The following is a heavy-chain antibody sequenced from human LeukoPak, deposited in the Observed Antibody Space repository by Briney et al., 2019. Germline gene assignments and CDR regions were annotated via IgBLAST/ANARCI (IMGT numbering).Heavy chain of an antibody. D-gene: IGHD6-6*01. V-gene: IGHV3-23*01. CDR2: FSGSGGNT. Sequence: GGSLRLSCAASGFTVSSNYMSWVRQAPGKGLEWVSTFSGSGGNTYYADSVKGRFTISRDDSKNTLYLQMDSLRAEDTAVYYCARDLGIAARPVFDHWGQGTLVTVSS. CDR1: GFTVSSNY. J-gene: IGHJ4*02. CDR3: ARDLGIAARPVFDH.